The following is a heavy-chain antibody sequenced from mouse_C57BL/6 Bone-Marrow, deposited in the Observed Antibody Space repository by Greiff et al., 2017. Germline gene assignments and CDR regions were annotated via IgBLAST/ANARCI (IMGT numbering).Heavy chain of an antibody. V-gene: IGHV1-63*01. J-gene: IGHJ2*01. Sequence: VQLQQSGAELVRPGTSVKMSCKASGYTFTNYWIGWAKQRPGHGLEWIGDIYPGGGYNNYKETFKGKATLPADKSSRPAYMQFSSLTSADSAIYYCARSEGYYVYFDYWGQGTTLTVSS. D-gene: IGHD2-3*01. CDR1: GYTFTNYW. CDR2: IYPGGGYN. CDR3: ARSEGYYVYFDY.